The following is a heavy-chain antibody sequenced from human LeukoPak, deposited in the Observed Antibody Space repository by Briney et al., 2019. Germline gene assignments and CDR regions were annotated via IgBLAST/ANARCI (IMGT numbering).Heavy chain of an antibody. CDR3: ARQVLIVGGRYGMGV. Sequence: GASVTVSCKASGYTFNSYGISWVRQAPGQGLEWMGWISPYRGDTEYAQKIQGRVSMTTDTSTSTAYMELRSLRSDDTAVYYCARQVLIVGGRYGMGVWGQGTTVTVSS. J-gene: IGHJ6*02. V-gene: IGHV1-18*01. CDR2: ISPYRGDT. CDR1: GYTFNSYG. D-gene: IGHD3-22*01.